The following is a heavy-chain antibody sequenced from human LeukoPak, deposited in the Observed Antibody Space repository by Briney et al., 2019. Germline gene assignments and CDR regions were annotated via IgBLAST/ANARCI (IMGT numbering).Heavy chain of an antibody. CDR2: IYYSGST. CDR1: GGSISSGDYY. V-gene: IGHV4-30-4*01. D-gene: IGHD3-22*01. Sequence: PSETLSLTCTVSGGSISSGDYYWSWIRQPPGKGLEWTGYIYYSGSTYYNPSLKSRVTISVDTSKNQFSLKLSSVTAADTAVYYCARGGDSYYYDSSGYYPFDYWGQGTLVTVSS. CDR3: ARGGDSYYYDSSGYYPFDY. J-gene: IGHJ4*02.